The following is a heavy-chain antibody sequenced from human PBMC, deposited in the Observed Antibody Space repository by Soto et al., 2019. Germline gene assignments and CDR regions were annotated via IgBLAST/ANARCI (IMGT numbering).Heavy chain of an antibody. J-gene: IGHJ4*02. D-gene: IGHD3-9*01. V-gene: IGHV5-51*01. CDR3: ARHATYYAILSGYYFDY. CDR1: GYSFTRYW. CDR2: INPGDSET. Sequence: PVESMTTSCKGSGYSFTRYWIAWVLQMPGKGLEWMAIINPGDSETKYSPSFEGQVIISADKSINTAYLQWSSLKASDTAMYYCARHATYYAILSGYYFDYWGQGTQVTVSS.